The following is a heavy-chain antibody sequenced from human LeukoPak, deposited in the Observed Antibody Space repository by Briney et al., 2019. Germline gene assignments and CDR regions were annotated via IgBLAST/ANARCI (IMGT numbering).Heavy chain of an antibody. D-gene: IGHD5-24*01. CDR2: TYYRSKWYN. CDR3: ARGFGYNNYYYYGMDV. J-gene: IGHJ6*02. CDR1: GDSVSSNSAA. V-gene: IGHV6-1*01. Sequence: SQTLSLTCAISGDSVSSNSAAWNWIRQSPSRGLEWLGRTYYRSKWYNDYAVSVESRITINPDTSKNQFSLQLNSVTPEDTAVYYCARGFGYNNYYYYGMDVWGQGTTVTVSS.